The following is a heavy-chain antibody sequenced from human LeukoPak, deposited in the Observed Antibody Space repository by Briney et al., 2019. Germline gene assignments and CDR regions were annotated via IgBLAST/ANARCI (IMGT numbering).Heavy chain of an antibody. Sequence: ASVKVSCKASGYTFTSYDINWVRQATGQGLEWMGWMNPNSGNTGYAQKFQGRVTMTRNTSISTAYMELSRLRSDDTAVYYCASAPIWFGELYYYYMDVWGKGTTVTVSS. CDR1: GYTFTSYD. CDR3: ASAPIWFGELYYYYMDV. CDR2: MNPNSGNT. D-gene: IGHD3-10*01. J-gene: IGHJ6*03. V-gene: IGHV1-8*01.